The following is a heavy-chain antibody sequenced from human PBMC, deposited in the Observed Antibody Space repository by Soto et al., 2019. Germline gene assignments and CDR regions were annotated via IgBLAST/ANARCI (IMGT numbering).Heavy chain of an antibody. D-gene: IGHD6-13*01. J-gene: IGHJ4*02. CDR2: IYHSGST. V-gene: IGHV4-38-2*01. CDR1: GYSISSGYY. Sequence: NPSETLSLTCAVSGYSISSGYYWGWIRQPPGKGLEWIGSIYHSGSTYYNPSLKSRVTISVDTSKNQFSLKLSSVTAADTAVYYCARSGYSSSWDHFDYWGQGTLVTVSS. CDR3: ARSGYSSSWDHFDY.